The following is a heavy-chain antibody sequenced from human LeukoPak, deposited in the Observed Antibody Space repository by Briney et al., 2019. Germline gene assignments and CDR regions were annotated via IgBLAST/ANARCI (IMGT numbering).Heavy chain of an antibody. D-gene: IGHD2-15*01. CDR1: ACTFTRHY. J-gene: IGHJ4*02. CDR2: MNRNSGGT. V-gene: IGHV1-2*02. Sequence: SVKVTSTAAACTFTRHYMHWVRQAPGQGIEGMGWMNRNSGGTNYAQKFHGRVTMTRETSISTAYMELSRLRSDGTAVYYCARRSSCLDYWGQGTLVTVS. CDR3: ARRSSCLDY.